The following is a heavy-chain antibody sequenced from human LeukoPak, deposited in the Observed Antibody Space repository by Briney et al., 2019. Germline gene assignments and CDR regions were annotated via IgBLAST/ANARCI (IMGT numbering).Heavy chain of an antibody. CDR3: ARSSALSGYSVGFDY. D-gene: IGHD5-12*01. CDR1: GGSMSSYY. CDR2: IFTSGHT. Sequence: SETLSLTCTVSGGSMSSYYWSWIRQPAGKGLEWIGRIFTSGHTNYNPSLNSRVTMSVDTSKNQFSLKLSSVTAADTAVYHCARSSALSGYSVGFDYWGQGILVTVSS. V-gene: IGHV4-4*07. J-gene: IGHJ4*02.